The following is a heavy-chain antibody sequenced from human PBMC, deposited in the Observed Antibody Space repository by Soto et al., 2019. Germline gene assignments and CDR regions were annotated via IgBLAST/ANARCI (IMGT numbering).Heavy chain of an antibody. CDR1: GGSFTSNNW. J-gene: IGHJ4*02. V-gene: IGHV4-4*02. CDR2: IYRTGST. CDR3: ASRDPGTSVDY. Sequence: SETLSLTCAVSGGSFTSNNWWTWVRQPPGQGLEWIGEIYRTGSTNYNPSLKSRVTISLDKSEDQFSLKVTSLTAADTAVYYCASRDPGTSVDYWGQGTLVTVSS. D-gene: IGHD1-7*01.